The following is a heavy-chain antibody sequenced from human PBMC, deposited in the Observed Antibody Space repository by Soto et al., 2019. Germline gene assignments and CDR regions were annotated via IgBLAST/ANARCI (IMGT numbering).Heavy chain of an antibody. J-gene: IGHJ4*02. Sequence: QVQLQQSGPGLVKPSQTLSLSCAISGDSVSSNSAAWNWIRQSPSRGLVWMGRTYYNSRWLTDYAESVKSRMTINVDTYKNHFSLNLMSVTPEDTALYYCAANYYVSGSYYSSFDYWGQGTLVTVSS. CDR2: TYYNSRWLT. V-gene: IGHV6-1*01. CDR3: AANYYVSGSYYSSFDY. CDR1: GDSVSSNSAA. D-gene: IGHD3-10*01.